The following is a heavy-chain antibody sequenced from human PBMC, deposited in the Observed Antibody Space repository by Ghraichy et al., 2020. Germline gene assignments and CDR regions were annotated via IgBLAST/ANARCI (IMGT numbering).Heavy chain of an antibody. J-gene: IGHJ4*02. Sequence: GESLNISCAASGFTFSSYWMTWVRQAPGKGLEWVAYIKQDGSEKYYVDSVKGRFTISRDNAKNSLYLQMNSLRAEDTAVYYCARHSGTYFDYWGQGTLVTVSS. V-gene: IGHV3-7*01. CDR2: IKQDGSEK. D-gene: IGHD1-26*01. CDR1: GFTFSSYW. CDR3: ARHSGTYFDY.